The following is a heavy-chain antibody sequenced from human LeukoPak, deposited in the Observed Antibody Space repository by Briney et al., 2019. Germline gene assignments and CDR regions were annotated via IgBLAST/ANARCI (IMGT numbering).Heavy chain of an antibody. V-gene: IGHV3-20*04. CDR2: INWIGAST. J-gene: IGHJ4*02. CDR1: GGSFSGYY. CDR3: ARVINYGDHVFFFDY. Sequence: PSETLSLTCAVYGGSFSGYYWSWIRQPPGKGLEWVAGINWIGASTGYAASVRGRFTISRDNAKNSLYLQMNSLRGEDTALYYCARVINYGDHVFFFDYWGQGTLVTVSS. D-gene: IGHD4/OR15-4a*01.